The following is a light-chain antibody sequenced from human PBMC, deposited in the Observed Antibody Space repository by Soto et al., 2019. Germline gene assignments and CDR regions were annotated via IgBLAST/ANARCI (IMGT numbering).Light chain of an antibody. CDR3: QQNYSPVWI. CDR2: AAS. J-gene: IGKJ1*01. V-gene: IGKV1-39*01. Sequence: DIQMTQSPSSLSASVGDRVTITCRASQSISSYLNWYQQKPGKAPRVLIFAASSLQSGVPTRLSGSGSGKDFTLTIGSLQQEDVATYWCQQNYSPVWIFRRGTKVDIK. CDR1: QSISSY.